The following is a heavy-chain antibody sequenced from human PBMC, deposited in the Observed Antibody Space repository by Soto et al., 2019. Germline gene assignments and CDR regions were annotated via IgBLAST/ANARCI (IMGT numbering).Heavy chain of an antibody. CDR3: AKDRLAGGFDY. CDR2: VSATAGTT. Sequence: GGSLRLPCAASGFTFSNYALSWVRQAPGKGLEWVSLVSATAGTTYYTDSVKGRFTISRDNSRNTVYLQMNSLRADDTAVYYCAKDRLAGGFDYWGQGTLVTVSS. V-gene: IGHV3-23*01. J-gene: IGHJ4*02. D-gene: IGHD3-16*01. CDR1: GFTFSNYA.